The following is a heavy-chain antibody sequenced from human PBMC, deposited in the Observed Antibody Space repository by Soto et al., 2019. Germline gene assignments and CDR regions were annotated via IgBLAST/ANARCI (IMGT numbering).Heavy chain of an antibody. J-gene: IGHJ4*02. V-gene: IGHV3-23*01. CDR3: AKAATITTLYNFDF. Sequence: PGGSLRLSCAPSGFTFSSFGMNCFRQAPGKGLEWVSLISDSGGSTYHADSVKGRFTISRDNSKNTLYLQMNSLRAEDTAVYYCAKAATITTLYNFDFWGQGTLVTVSS. CDR2: ISDSGGST. CDR1: GFTFSSFG. D-gene: IGHD4-4*01.